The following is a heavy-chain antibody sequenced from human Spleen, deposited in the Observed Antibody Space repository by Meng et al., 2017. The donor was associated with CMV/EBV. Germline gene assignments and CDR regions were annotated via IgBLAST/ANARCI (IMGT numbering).Heavy chain of an antibody. CDR3: ARAPGYSYGGSKDY. D-gene: IGHD5-18*01. J-gene: IGHJ4*02. CDR2: ISSSSSYI. CDR1: GCTFSSYS. V-gene: IGHV3-21*01. Sequence: GSGCTFSSYSMNWDRQAPGKGMEWVSSISSSSSYIYYADSVKGRFTITRDNAKNSLYLQMNSLRAEDTAVYYCARAPGYSYGGSKDYWGQGTLVTVSS.